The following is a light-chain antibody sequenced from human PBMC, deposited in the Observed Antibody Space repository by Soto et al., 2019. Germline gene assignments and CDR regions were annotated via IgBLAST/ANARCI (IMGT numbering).Light chain of an antibody. V-gene: IGKV1-39*01. Sequence: DIQMTQSPSSLSASVGDRVTIICRASHSISSYLNWYQQKPGKAPKVLIYAASSLQSGVPSRFSGIGSGTDFTLSISSLQPEDFATYYCQQYMSYSFGQGTKVDI. CDR2: AAS. J-gene: IGKJ1*01. CDR1: HSISSY. CDR3: QQYMSYS.